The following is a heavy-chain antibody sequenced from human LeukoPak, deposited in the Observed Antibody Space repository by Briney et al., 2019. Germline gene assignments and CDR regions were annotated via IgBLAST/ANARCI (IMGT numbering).Heavy chain of an antibody. J-gene: IGHJ4*02. D-gene: IGHD6-19*01. V-gene: IGHV4-61*01. Sequence: SETLSLTCTVSGGSVSSGSYYWSWIRQPPGKGLEWIGYIYYSRSTNYNPSLKSRVTISVDTSKNQFSLKLSSVTAADTAVYYCARLSSGWLFDYWGQGTLVTVSS. CDR2: IYYSRST. CDR3: ARLSSGWLFDY. CDR1: GGSVSSGSYY.